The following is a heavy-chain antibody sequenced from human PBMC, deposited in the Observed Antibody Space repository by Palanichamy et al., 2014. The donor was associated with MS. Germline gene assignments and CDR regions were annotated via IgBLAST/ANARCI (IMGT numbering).Heavy chain of an antibody. D-gene: IGHD6-13*01. CDR3: ARGQRGYSSSWYGS. V-gene: IGHV4-34*01. Sequence: QVQLQQWGAGLLKPSETLSLTCAVYGGSFSADYWSWIRQPPGKGLEWIGEINHSGSTNYSPSLKSRVTISLDTSKNQVSLKLSSVTAADTAVYYCARGQRGYSSSWYGSWGQGTLVTVSS. J-gene: IGHJ5*02. CDR1: GGSFSADY. CDR2: INHSGST.